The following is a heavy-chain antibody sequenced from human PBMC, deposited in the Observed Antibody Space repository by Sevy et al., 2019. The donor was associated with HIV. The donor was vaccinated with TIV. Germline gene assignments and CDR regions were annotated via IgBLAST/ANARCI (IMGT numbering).Heavy chain of an antibody. J-gene: IGHJ4*02. CDR3: VTGPRYSGYDLGLDY. CDR2: FDPEDGET. D-gene: IGHD5-12*01. CDR1: GYTLTELS. V-gene: IGHV1-24*01. Sequence: ASVKVSCKVSGYTLTELSMHWVRQAPGKGLEWMGGFDPEDGETIYAQKFQGRVTMTEDTSTDTAYMELSSLRSEDTAVYYCVTGPRYSGYDLGLDYWGQGTLVTVSS.